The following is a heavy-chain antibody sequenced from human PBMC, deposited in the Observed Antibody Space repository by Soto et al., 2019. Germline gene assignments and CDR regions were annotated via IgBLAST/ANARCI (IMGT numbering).Heavy chain of an antibody. D-gene: IGHD3-3*01. V-gene: IGHV4-59*01. CDR1: GGYISSYY. Sequence: PSETLSLTCTVSGGYISSYYWSWIRQPPGKGLYWIGYIYYSGSTNYNPSLKSRVTISVDTSKNQFSLKLSSVTAADTAVYYCARSNVLRFLEWPPDYYGMDVWGQGTTVTVSS. CDR2: IYYSGST. J-gene: IGHJ6*02. CDR3: ARSNVLRFLEWPPDYYGMDV.